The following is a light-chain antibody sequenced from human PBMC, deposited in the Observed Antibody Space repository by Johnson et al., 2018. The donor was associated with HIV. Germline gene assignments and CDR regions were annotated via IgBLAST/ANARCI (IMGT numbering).Light chain of an antibody. CDR1: SSTIGNNY. Sequence: QSVLTQPPSVSAAPGQKVTISCSGSSSTIGNNYVSWYQVLPGAAPKLLIYKNNERPSGIPERFSGSKSGTSATLGITALQTGDEADYYCGTWDTSLSAGGVFGTGTKVTVL. CDR2: KNN. CDR3: GTWDTSLSAGGV. J-gene: IGLJ1*01. V-gene: IGLV1-51*02.